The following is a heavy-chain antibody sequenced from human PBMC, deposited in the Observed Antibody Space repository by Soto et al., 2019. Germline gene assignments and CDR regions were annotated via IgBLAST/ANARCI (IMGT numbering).Heavy chain of an antibody. Sequence: SETLSLTCAVSGGSISSSNWWSWVRQPPGKGLEWIGEIYHSGSTNYNPSLKSRVTISVDKSKNQFSLKLSSVTAADTAVYYCASLAVAGTGEWDYWGQGTLVTVSS. CDR1: GGSISSSNW. V-gene: IGHV4-4*02. CDR2: IYHSGST. J-gene: IGHJ4*02. D-gene: IGHD6-19*01. CDR3: ASLAVAGTGEWDY.